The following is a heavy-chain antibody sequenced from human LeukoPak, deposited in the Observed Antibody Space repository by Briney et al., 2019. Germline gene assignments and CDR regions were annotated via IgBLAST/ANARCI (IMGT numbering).Heavy chain of an antibody. V-gene: IGHV4-39*01. CDR2: LYYSGST. CDR1: GGSISSSSYY. J-gene: IGHJ2*01. D-gene: IGHD6-19*01. Sequence: ASETLSLTCTVSGGSISSSSYYWGWLRQPPGKGLEWIGNLYYSGSTYYNPSLKSRITISVDTSKNQFSLKLSSVTAADTAICYCARSIAVAGRGVGWYFDLWGRGTLVTVSS. CDR3: ARSIAVAGRGVGWYFDL.